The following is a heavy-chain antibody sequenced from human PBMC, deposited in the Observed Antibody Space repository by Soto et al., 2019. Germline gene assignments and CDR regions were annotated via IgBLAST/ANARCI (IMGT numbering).Heavy chain of an antibody. D-gene: IGHD4-17*01. Sequence: GGPLRHPCAASGFTIRSHAMRWVRQAPGKGLEWVSAISGSGGSTYYTDSVKGRFTISRDNSKNTLYLQMNSLRAEDTAVYYCAKDNRRYGENDYWGQGALVTVSS. V-gene: IGHV3-23*01. J-gene: IGHJ4*02. CDR1: GFTIRSHA. CDR2: ISGSGGST. CDR3: AKDNRRYGENDY.